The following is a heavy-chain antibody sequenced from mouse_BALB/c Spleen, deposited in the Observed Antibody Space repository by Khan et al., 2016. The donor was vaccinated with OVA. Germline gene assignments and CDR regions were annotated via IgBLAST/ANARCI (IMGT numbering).Heavy chain of an antibody. CDR1: GYTFTDYS. V-gene: IGHV9-2-1*01. CDR3: GGRKHWYFDV. J-gene: IGHJ1*01. CDR2: INTETGEP. Sequence: QIQLVQSGPELKRPGETVKISCMATGYTFTDYSMHWVKQAPGKGLKWMGWINTETGEPKYADDFKGRFAFSLETSASTAYLQINNLKNEDTATXCCGGRKHWYFDVWGAGTTVTVSS.